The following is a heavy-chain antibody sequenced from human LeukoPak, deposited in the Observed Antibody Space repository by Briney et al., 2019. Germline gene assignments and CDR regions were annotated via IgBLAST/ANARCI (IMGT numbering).Heavy chain of an antibody. D-gene: IGHD5-18*01. V-gene: IGHV4-39*01. CDR1: GRSISSSSYY. J-gene: IGHJ6*04. CDR2: IYYSGIT. Sequence: PSETLSLTCTVSGRSISSSSYYWGWIRQPPGKGLEWIGSIYYSGITYYNPSLKSRGTISVDTSKNQFSLKLSSVTAADTAVYYCARLNPRGYSYGVDVWGKGTTVTVSS. CDR3: ARLNPRGYSYGVDV.